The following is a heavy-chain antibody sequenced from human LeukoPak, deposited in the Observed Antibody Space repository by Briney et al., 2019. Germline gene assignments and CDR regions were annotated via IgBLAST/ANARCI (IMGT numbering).Heavy chain of an antibody. D-gene: IGHD2-21*02. Sequence: AGGSLRLSCAASGFTFSSYSLNWVRQAPGKGLEWVSSISSSSSYIYYADSVKGRFTISRDNAKNSLYLQMNSLRAEDTALYYCAKGDYYYYYYMDVWGKGTTVTVSS. J-gene: IGHJ6*03. V-gene: IGHV3-21*04. CDR1: GFTFSSYS. CDR2: ISSSSSYI. CDR3: AKGDYYYYYYMDV.